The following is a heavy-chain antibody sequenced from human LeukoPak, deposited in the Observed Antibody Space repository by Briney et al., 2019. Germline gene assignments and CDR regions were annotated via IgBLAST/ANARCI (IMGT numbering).Heavy chain of an antibody. D-gene: IGHD2-21*01. J-gene: IGHJ6*02. CDR1: GYTFTSYG. Sequence: SVKVSCKASGYTFTSYGISWVRQAPGQGLEWMGRIIPILGIANYAQKFQGRVTITADKSTSTAYMELSSLRSEDTAVYYCARDVPQCGGDCYSYGMDVWGQGTTVTVSS. V-gene: IGHV1-69*04. CDR3: ARDVPQCGGDCYSYGMDV. CDR2: IIPILGIA.